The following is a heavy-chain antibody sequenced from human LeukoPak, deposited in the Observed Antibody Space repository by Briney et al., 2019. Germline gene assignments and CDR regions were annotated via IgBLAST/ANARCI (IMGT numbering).Heavy chain of an antibody. V-gene: IGHV3-30*18. D-gene: IGHD3-10*01. J-gene: IGHJ4*02. Sequence: GRSLRLSCAASGFTFSSYGMHWVRQAPGKGLEWVAVIWYDGSNKYYADSVKGRFTISRDNSKNTLYLQMNSLRAEDTAVYYCAKEYDSGGYGANFDYWGQGTLVTVSS. CDR3: AKEYDSGGYGANFDY. CDR1: GFTFSSYG. CDR2: IWYDGSNK.